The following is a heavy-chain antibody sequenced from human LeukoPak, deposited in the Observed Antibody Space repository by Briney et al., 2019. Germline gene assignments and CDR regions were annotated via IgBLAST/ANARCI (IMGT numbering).Heavy chain of an antibody. V-gene: IGHV3-7*04. Sequence: GRFTISRDNAKNSLYLQMNSLRAEDTAVYYCARGSGAFDIRGQGTMVTVSS. CDR3: ARGSGAFDI. J-gene: IGHJ3*02.